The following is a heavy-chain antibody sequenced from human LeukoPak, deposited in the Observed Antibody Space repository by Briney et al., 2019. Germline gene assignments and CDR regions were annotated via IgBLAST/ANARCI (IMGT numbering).Heavy chain of an antibody. J-gene: IGHJ5*02. CDR1: GCSISSGDYY. Sequence: SETLPLTCSVSGCSISSGDYYWSWIPQPPGKGLEWIGYTYYSGSTYYNPSLKSRATISVDTSKNQFSLKLTSVTAADTAVYYCARPYYYDSRIDPWGQGTLVTVSS. CDR2: TYYSGST. CDR3: ARPYYYDSRIDP. V-gene: IGHV4-30-4*01. D-gene: IGHD3-22*01.